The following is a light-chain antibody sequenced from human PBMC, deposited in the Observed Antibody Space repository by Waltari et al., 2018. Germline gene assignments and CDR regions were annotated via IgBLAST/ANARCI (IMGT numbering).Light chain of an antibody. CDR1: RCPTSNT. CDR3: QTGGHGTWV. CDR2: VNSDGSH. Sequence: QLVLTQSPSASASLGASVRPTCTLDRCPTSNTIPWHPQQPEKGPRYLMTVNSDGSHSKGDEIPDRFSGSGSGAERYLTISNVQSEDEADYYCQTGGHGTWVFGGGTKLTVL. V-gene: IGLV4-69*01. J-gene: IGLJ3*02.